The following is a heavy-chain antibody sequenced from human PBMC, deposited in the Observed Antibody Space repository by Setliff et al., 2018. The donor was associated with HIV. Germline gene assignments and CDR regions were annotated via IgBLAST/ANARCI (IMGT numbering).Heavy chain of an antibody. CDR3: ARLTTTYYYDSSAYYHPV. CDR2: INHSGST. V-gene: IGHV4-34*01. CDR1: GGSFSGYY. D-gene: IGHD3-22*01. Sequence: SETLSVTCAVYGGSFSGYYWSWIRQPPGKGLEWIGEINHSGSTNYNPSLKSRVTISVDTSKNQFSLKLSSVTAADTAVFYCARLTTTYYYDSSAYYHPVWGQGTLVTGSS. J-gene: IGHJ4*02.